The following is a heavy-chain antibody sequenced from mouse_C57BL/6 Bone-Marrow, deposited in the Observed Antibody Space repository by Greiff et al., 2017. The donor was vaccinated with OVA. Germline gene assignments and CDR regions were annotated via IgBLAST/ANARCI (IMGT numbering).Heavy chain of an antibody. J-gene: IGHJ4*01. CDR1: GYTFTSYW. Sequence: QVQLQQPGAELVKPGASVKLSCKASGYTFTSYWMQWVKQRPGQGLAWIGEIDPSDSYTNYNQKFKGKATLTVDTSSSTAYMQLSSLTSEDSAVYYCARDYGSSLYAMDYWGQGTSVTVSS. CDR3: ARDYGSSLYAMDY. V-gene: IGHV1-50*01. D-gene: IGHD1-1*01. CDR2: IDPSDSYT.